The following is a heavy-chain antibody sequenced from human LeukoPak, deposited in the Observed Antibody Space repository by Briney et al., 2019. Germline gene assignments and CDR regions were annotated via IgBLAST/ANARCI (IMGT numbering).Heavy chain of an antibody. CDR2: IRYDGSNK. CDR3: AKDAVAGTEGYYYYYMDV. CDR1: GFTFSSYG. J-gene: IGHJ6*03. Sequence: GGSLRLSCAASGFTFSSYGMHWVRQAPGKGLEWVAFIRYDGSNKYYADSVKGRFTISRDNSKNTLYLQMNSLRAEDTAVYYCAKDAVAGTEGYYYYYMDVWGKGTTVTISS. V-gene: IGHV3-30*02. D-gene: IGHD6-19*01.